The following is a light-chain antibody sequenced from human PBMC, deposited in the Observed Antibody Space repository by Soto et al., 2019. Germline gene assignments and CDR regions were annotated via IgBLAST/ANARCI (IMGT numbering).Light chain of an antibody. CDR2: KNN. Sequence: QSVLTQPPSASGTPGQRVSISCSGGSSNIGSHNVYWYQQLPGTAPKLLIFKNNQRPSGVPDRFSGSKSGTSASLAISGLRSEDKADYYCAAWDDSLSGRVFGTGTKLTVL. V-gene: IGLV1-47*01. J-gene: IGLJ1*01. CDR1: SSNIGSHN. CDR3: AAWDDSLSGRV.